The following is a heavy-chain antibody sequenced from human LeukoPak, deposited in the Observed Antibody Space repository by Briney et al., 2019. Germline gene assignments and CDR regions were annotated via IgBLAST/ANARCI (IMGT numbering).Heavy chain of an antibody. CDR3: ARDYGGSDFDY. CDR2: INQDGSEK. J-gene: IGHJ4*02. Sequence: GGSLRLSCAVSGFSFSAYWMNWVRRAPGKGLEWVANINQDGSEKHYVDSVKGRFTISRDNAKNSLYLQINSLSAEDTAVYYCARDYGGSDFDYWGQGTLVTVSS. CDR1: GFSFSAYW. V-gene: IGHV3-7*01. D-gene: IGHD3-16*01.